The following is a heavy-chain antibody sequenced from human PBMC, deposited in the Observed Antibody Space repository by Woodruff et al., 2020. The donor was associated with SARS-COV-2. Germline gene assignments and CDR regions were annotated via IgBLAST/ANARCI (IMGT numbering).Heavy chain of an antibody. Sequence: ISWVRQAPGQGLEWMGGIIPIFGTANYAQKFQGRVTITADESTSTAYMELSSLRSEDTAVYYCAREYSDILTGYSWRLHYWG. J-gene: IGHJ4*01. V-gene: IGHV1-69*01. D-gene: IGHD3-9*01. CDR3: AREYSDILTGYSWRLHY. CDR2: IIPIFGTA.